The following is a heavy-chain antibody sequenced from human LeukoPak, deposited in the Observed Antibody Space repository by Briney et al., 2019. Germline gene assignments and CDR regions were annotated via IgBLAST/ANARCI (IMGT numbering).Heavy chain of an antibody. CDR1: SGFAVSSNY. J-gene: IGHJ4*02. CDR2: ISYDGSNK. Sequence: GGSLRLSCAASSGFAVSSNYMSWVRQAPGKGLEWVAVISYDGSNKYYADSVKGRFTISRDNSKNTLYLQMNSLRAEDTAVYYCAKDRDIVVVVAATALDYWGQGTLVTVSS. V-gene: IGHV3-30*18. CDR3: AKDRDIVVVVAATALDY. D-gene: IGHD2-15*01.